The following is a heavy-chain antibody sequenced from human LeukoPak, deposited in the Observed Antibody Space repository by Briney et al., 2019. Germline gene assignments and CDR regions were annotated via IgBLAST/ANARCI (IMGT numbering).Heavy chain of an antibody. CDR2: INRDGSEK. CDR1: GFTFSRYW. V-gene: IGHV3-7*01. D-gene: IGHD4-11*01. CDR3: VRDDSSHFDY. J-gene: IGHJ4*02. Sequence: PGGSLRLSCAASGFTFSRYWMTWVRQAPGKGLEWVANINRDGSEKHYEDSVKGRFTISRDNAKNTLYLQMNSLRAEDTAVYYCVRDDSSHFDYWGQGALVTVSS.